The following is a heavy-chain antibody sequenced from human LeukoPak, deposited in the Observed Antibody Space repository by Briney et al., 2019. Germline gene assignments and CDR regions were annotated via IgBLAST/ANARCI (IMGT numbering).Heavy chain of an antibody. Sequence: SETLSLTCAVYGGFFSGYYWSWIRQPPGKGLEWIGEINHSGSTNYNPSLKSRVTISVDTSKNQFSLKLSSVTAADTAVYYCARRQAYYYDSSGYGSYNWFDPWGQGTLVTVSS. CDR2: INHSGST. CDR1: GGFFSGYY. D-gene: IGHD3-22*01. V-gene: IGHV4-34*01. J-gene: IGHJ5*02. CDR3: ARRQAYYYDSSGYGSYNWFDP.